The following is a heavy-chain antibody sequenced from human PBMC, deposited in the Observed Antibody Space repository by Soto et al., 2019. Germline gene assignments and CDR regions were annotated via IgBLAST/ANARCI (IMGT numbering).Heavy chain of an antibody. J-gene: IGHJ6*02. D-gene: IGHD2-8*02. CDR2: IIPIFGTA. V-gene: IGHV1-69*13. CDR3: ASTGNSPYYYYYGMDV. CDR1: GGTFSSYA. Sequence: SVKVSCKASGGTFSSYAISWVRQAPGQGLEWMGGIIPIFGTANYAQKFQGRVTITADESTSTAYMELSSLRSEDTAVYYCASTGNSPYYYYYGMDVWGQGTTATVSS.